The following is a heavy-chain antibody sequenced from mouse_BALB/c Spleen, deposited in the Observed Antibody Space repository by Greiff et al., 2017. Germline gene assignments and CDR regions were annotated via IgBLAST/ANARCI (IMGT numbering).Heavy chain of an antibody. V-gene: IGHV1S81*02. CDR3: ARGGGSFAY. CDR1: GYTFTSYW. J-gene: IGHJ3*01. Sequence: QVQLQQPGAELVKPGASVKLSCKASGYTFTSYWMYWVKQRPGQGLEWIGEINPSNGRTNYNEKFKSKATLTVDNSSSTAYMQLSSLTSEDSAVYYCARGGGSFAYWGQGTLVTVSA. CDR2: INPSNGRT. D-gene: IGHD1-1*02.